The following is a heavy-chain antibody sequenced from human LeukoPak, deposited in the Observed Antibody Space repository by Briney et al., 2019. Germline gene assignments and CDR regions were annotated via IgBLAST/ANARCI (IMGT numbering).Heavy chain of an antibody. CDR1: GFTFRTYW. CDR3: ARDLQGYSSGWYRGDY. D-gene: IGHD6-19*01. J-gene: IGHJ4*02. CDR2: IKQDGSEK. V-gene: IGHV3-7*01. Sequence: PGGSLRLSCAASGFTFRTYWLSWVRQAPGKGLEWVANIKQDGSEKYYVDSVKGRFTISRDNAKNSLYVQMNSLRAEDTAVYYCARDLQGYSSGWYRGDYWGQGTLVTVSS.